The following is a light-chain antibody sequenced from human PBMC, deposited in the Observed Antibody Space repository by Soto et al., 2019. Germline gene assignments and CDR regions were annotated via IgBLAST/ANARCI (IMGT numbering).Light chain of an antibody. CDR1: QSLNSL. CDR3: QQYYSFPTT. Sequence: EIQMPQSPSTLSASVGDRVTITSRASQSLNSLLTWYQQKPGRAPKLLIYAGSTLQSGVPSRFSGSGSGTDFTLTISCLQSEDFATYYCQQYYSFPTTFGQGTKV. CDR2: AGS. V-gene: IGKV1-5*01. J-gene: IGKJ1*01.